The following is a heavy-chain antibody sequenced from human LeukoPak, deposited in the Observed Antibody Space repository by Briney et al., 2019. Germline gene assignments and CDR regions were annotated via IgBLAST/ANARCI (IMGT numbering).Heavy chain of an antibody. CDR3: AHIPPPLDPIAAHPGVFDY. J-gene: IGHJ4*02. Sequence: ESGPTLVKPTQTLTLTCTFSGFSLSTSGVGVGWIRQPPGKALEWLALIYWDDDKRYSPSLKSRLTITKDTSKNQVVLTMTNMDPVDTATYYCAHIPPPLDPIAAHPGVFDYWGQGTLVTVSS. CDR2: IYWDDDK. D-gene: IGHD6-6*01. CDR1: GFSLSTSGVG. V-gene: IGHV2-5*02.